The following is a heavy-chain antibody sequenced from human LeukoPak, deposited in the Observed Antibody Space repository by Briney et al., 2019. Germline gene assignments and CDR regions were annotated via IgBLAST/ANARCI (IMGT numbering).Heavy chain of an antibody. CDR2: IIPILGIA. CDR1: GGTFSSYA. J-gene: IGHJ4*02. Sequence: GSSVKVSCKASGGTFSSYAISWVRQAPGQGLEWMGRIIPILGIANYAQKFQGRVTITADKSTSTAYMELSSLRSEDTAVYYCARRTIVGATEGPFDYWGQGTLVTVSS. CDR3: ARRTIVGATEGPFDY. D-gene: IGHD1-26*01. V-gene: IGHV1-69*04.